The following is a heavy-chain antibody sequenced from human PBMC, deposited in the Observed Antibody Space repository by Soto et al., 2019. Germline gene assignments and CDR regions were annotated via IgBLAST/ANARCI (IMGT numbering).Heavy chain of an antibody. CDR1: GDSISSYY. Sequence: PSETLSLTCTVSGDSISSYYWSRIRQPPGKGLEWIGYIYYSGRTNYNPSLKSRATISLDTSKNQFSLKLSSVTAADTAVYYCARRYGGNFDYWGQGTLVTVSS. V-gene: IGHV4-59*08. CDR3: ARRYGGNFDY. J-gene: IGHJ4*02. D-gene: IGHD1-26*01. CDR2: IYYSGRT.